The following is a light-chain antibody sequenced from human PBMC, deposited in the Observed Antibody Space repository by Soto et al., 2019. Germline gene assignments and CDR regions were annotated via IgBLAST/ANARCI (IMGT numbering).Light chain of an antibody. V-gene: IGLV2-23*01. CDR1: SNDVGGYNL. CDR2: EAN. CDR3: CSYAGSNSLI. J-gene: IGLJ2*01. Sequence: QSALTQPASVSGSPGQSITISCTGTSNDVGGYNLVSWYQQHPGKAPKLVIYEANKRPSGVSDRFSGSRSGNTASLTISALQAEDEAEYDCCSYAGSNSLIFGGGTKLTVL.